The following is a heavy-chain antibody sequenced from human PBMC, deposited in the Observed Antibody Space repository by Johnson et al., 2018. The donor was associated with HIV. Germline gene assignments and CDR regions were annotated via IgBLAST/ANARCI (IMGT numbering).Heavy chain of an antibody. V-gene: IGHV3-74*01. CDR3: ARDIMRAGSYYDAFDI. CDR2: INSDGSST. CDR1: GFTFSSYC. Sequence: VQLVESGGGLVQPGGSLRLSCAASGFTFSSYCMHWVRRAPGKGLVWVSHINSDGSSTSYADSVKGRFTISRDNAKNTLFVQMSSLRAEDTAVYYCARDIMRAGSYYDAFDIWGQGTMVTVSS. J-gene: IGHJ3*02. D-gene: IGHD3-10*01.